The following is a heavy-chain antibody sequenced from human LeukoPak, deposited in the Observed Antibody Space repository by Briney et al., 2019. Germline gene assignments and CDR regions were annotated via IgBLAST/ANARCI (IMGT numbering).Heavy chain of an antibody. CDR2: INPNSGGT. J-gene: IGHJ3*02. D-gene: IGHD3-10*01. Sequence: ASVKVSCKASGYTFTGYYMHWVRQAPGQGLEWMGWINPNSGGTNYAQKFQGRVTMTRDTSISTAYMELSRLRSEDTAVYYCATRLLWFGELLSVGDAFDIWGQGTMVTVSS. V-gene: IGHV1-2*02. CDR1: GYTFTGYY. CDR3: ATRLLWFGELLSVGDAFDI.